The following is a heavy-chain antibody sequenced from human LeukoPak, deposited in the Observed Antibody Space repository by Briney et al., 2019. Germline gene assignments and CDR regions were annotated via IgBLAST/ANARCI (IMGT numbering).Heavy chain of an antibody. J-gene: IGHJ4*02. V-gene: IGHV1-2*02. D-gene: IGHD4-17*01. CDR3: ARDSYFGDSRSLHFDY. Sequence: ASVKVSCKASGYTFTGHYMHWVRQAPGQGLEWMGWINPNSGGTNYAQKFQGRVTMTRDTSISTAYMELSRLRSDDTAVYCCARDSYFGDSRSLHFDYWGQGTLVTVSS. CDR2: INPNSGGT. CDR1: GYTFTGHY.